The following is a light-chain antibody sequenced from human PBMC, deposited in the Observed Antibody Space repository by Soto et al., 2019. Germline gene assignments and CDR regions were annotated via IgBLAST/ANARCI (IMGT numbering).Light chain of an antibody. CDR1: SGHSSYA. CDR3: QTWSTGIRV. CDR2: VNSDGSH. J-gene: IGLJ3*02. Sequence: QLVLTQSPSASASLGASVRLTCTLSSGHSSYAIAWLQQQPEKGPRYLMKVNSDGSHNKGDGIPDRFSGSSSGTERYLTISSLQSEDEADYYCQTWSTGIRVFGGGTKVTVL. V-gene: IGLV4-69*01.